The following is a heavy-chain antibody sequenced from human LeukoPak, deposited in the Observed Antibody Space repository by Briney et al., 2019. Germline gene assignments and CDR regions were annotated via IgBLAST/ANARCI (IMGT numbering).Heavy chain of an antibody. V-gene: IGHV3-23*01. J-gene: IGHJ3*02. D-gene: IGHD6-13*01. Sequence: GGSLRLSCAASGFRLSDYTMSWVRLGPGKGLEWVSGFSASDGSTQYADSVKGRFTISRDNSKNTLFLQMISLRAEDTAVYYCAKSKTAAAGTGAFDIWGQGTMVTVSS. CDR2: FSASDGST. CDR3: AKSKTAAAGTGAFDI. CDR1: GFRLSDYT.